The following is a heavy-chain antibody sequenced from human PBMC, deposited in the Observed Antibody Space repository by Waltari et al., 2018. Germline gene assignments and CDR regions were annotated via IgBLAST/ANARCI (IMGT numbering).Heavy chain of an antibody. CDR2: ISAYNGDT. CDR1: GYTFASYG. Sequence: QVQLVQSGAEVKKPGASVKVSCKASGYTFASYGVSWVRQAPGQGLEWVGWISAYNGDTNYAQNLQGRITMTTDTSISTAYMELSSLRAEDTAVYYCAKLGYDLNFDYWGQGTLVTVSS. J-gene: IGHJ4*02. D-gene: IGHD1-1*01. CDR3: AKLGYDLNFDY. V-gene: IGHV1-18*01.